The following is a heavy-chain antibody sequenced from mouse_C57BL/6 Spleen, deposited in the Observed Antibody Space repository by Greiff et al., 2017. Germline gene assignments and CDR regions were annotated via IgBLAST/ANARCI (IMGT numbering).Heavy chain of an antibody. J-gene: IGHJ2*01. CDR3: AREGGDSSGYFDY. V-gene: IGHV1-50*01. Sequence: QVQLQQPGAELVKPGASVKLSCKASGYTFTSYWMQWVKQRPGQGLEWIGEIDPSDSYTNYNQKFKGKATLTVDKSSSTAYMQLSSLTSEDSAVYYCAREGGDSSGYFDYWGQGTTLTVSS. D-gene: IGHD3-2*02. CDR2: IDPSDSYT. CDR1: GYTFTSYW.